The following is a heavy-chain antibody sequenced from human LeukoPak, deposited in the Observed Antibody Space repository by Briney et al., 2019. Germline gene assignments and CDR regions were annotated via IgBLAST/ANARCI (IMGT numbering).Heavy chain of an antibody. CDR2: IYSGGTT. J-gene: IGHJ4*02. V-gene: IGHV3-66*01. Sequence: PGGSLRLSCAVSGFTVSRNFMSWVRQAPGKGLEWVSIIYSGGTTYYADSVRGRFSISRDNSKNTLFLQMNSLRAEDTALYYCASGPYSSSSYDYWGQGTLVTVSS. CDR3: ASGPYSSSSYDY. CDR1: GFTVSRNF. D-gene: IGHD3-22*01.